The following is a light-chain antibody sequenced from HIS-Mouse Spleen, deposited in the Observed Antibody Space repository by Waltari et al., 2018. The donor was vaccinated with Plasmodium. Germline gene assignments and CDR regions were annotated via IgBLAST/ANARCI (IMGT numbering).Light chain of an antibody. CDR1: SGHSSYA. J-gene: IGLJ2*01. V-gene: IGLV4-69*01. CDR3: QTWGTGMGV. CDR2: LNSDGSH. Sequence: QLVLTQSPSASASLGASVKLTCTLSSGHSSYAIAWHQQQPEKGPWYLMKLNSDGSHSEGAGIPDLFSGSSSRAERYLTISSLQSEDEADYYCQTWGTGMGVFGGGTKLTVL.